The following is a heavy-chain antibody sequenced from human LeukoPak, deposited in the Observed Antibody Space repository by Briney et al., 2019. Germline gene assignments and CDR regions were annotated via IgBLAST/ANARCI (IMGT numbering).Heavy chain of an antibody. V-gene: IGHV4-34*01. CDR1: GGSFSGYY. CDR2: INHSGST. CDR3: ARLGMVITSPFDY. D-gene: IGHD3-22*01. Sequence: SETLSLTCAVYGGSFSGYYWSWIRQPPGKGLEWIGEINHSGSTNYNPSLKSRVTISVDTSKNQFSLKLSSVTAADTAVYYCARLGMVITSPFDYWGQGTLVTVSS. J-gene: IGHJ4*02.